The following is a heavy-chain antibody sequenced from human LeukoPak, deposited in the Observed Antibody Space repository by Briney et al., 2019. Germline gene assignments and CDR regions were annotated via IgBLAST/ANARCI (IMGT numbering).Heavy chain of an antibody. CDR3: AKEIYGDSTGGRFQQ. V-gene: IGHV3-15*01. D-gene: IGHD4-17*01. CDR2: IKSQTDNGTT. CDR1: GITFSNAW. Sequence: GGSLRLSCAASGITFSNAWMTWVRQAPGKGLEWVGRIKSQTDNGTTDYAAPVKGRFTISRDDSKNTLYLQMNSLKTEDTAVYYCAKEIYGDSTGGRFQQWGQGTLVTVSS. J-gene: IGHJ1*01.